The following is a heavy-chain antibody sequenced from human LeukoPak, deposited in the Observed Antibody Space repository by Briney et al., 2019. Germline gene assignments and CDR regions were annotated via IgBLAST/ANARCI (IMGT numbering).Heavy chain of an antibody. CDR2: IYPGDSDT. D-gene: IGHD2-21*01. CDR1: GYSFTSYW. J-gene: IGHJ4*02. V-gene: IGHV5-51*01. Sequence: GESLKISCKGSGYSFTSYWIGWVRQMPGKGLEWMGIIYPGDSDTRYSPSLQGQVTISADKSISTAYLQWSSLKASDTAMYYCARQRAYRAYYFDYWGQGTLVTVSS. CDR3: ARQRAYRAYYFDY.